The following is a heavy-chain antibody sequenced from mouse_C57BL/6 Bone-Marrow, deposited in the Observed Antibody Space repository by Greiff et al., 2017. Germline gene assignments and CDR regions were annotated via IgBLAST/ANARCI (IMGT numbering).Heavy chain of an antibody. J-gene: IGHJ2*01. CDR1: GYTFTDYD. CDR2: IDPETGGT. Sequence: QVQLQQSGAELVRPGASVTLSCKASGYTFTDYDMHWVKQTPVHGLEWIGAIDPETGGTAYNQKFKGKAILTADKSSSTAYMELRSLTSEDSAVYYCTRSMHYFDYWGQGTTLTVSS. V-gene: IGHV1-15*01. D-gene: IGHD2-3*01. CDR3: TRSMHYFDY.